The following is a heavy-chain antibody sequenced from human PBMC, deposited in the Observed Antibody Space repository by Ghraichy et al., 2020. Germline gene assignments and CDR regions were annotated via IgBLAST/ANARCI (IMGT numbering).Heavy chain of an antibody. Sequence: SETLSLTCTVSGASIISGDHYWSWIRQPPGKGLEWIGYIHYGGNTFYSPSLKSRVTISVDTSKRQFSLRLSSVTAADTALYYCARRFAGSWSYSMFDSWGQGTLVSVSS. V-gene: IGHV4-30-4*01. CDR3: ARRFAGSWSYSMFDS. CDR1: GASIISGDHY. CDR2: IHYGGNT. D-gene: IGHD3-10*01. J-gene: IGHJ5*01.